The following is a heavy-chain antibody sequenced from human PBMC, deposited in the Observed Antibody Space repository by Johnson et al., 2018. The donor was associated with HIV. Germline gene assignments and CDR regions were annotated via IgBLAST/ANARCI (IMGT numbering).Heavy chain of an antibody. CDR1: GFIFSSYA. D-gene: IGHD5-18*01. J-gene: IGHJ3*02. CDR3: ASGGYSPDDAFDI. Sequence: QVQLVESGGGVVQPGKSLRLSCAASGFIFSSYAMHWVRQAPGKGLECVAVISYDGSNKYYADSVKGRFTISRDNSKNTLYLQMNSLRAEDTAVYYCASGGYSPDDAFDIWGQGTMVTVSS. V-gene: IGHV3-30*04. CDR2: ISYDGSNK.